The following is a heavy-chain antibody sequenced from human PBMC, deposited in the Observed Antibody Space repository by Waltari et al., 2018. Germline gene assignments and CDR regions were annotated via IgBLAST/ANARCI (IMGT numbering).Heavy chain of an antibody. CDR2: IRSSGSTS. CDR3: ARRDDYGDDPFWT. V-gene: IGHV3-48*03. CDR1: GFIFSNYE. Sequence: EEPLVESGGGLVQPGGSLRLSCSASGFIFSNYEMNWIRQAPGKGLEWVSYIRSSGSTSYYTDSAKGRFTISRDNAKNSLYLQMNSLRAEDTAVYYCARRDDYGDDPFWTWGQGTLVTVSS. D-gene: IGHD4-17*01. J-gene: IGHJ5*02.